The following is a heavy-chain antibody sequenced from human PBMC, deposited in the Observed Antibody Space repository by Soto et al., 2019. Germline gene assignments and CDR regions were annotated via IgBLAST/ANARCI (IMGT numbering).Heavy chain of an antibody. CDR2: ISHSGST. CDR3: ARNGGSTWYYFDS. Sequence: QVQLQQWGAGLLKPSETLSLTCAVNGGSFTGYYGAWIRQSPGKGLEWIGEISHSGSTNYNPSLKSRVTISVDTSKNQFSLKLSSVTAADTGMYYCARNGGSTWYYFDSWGQGTVVTVSS. J-gene: IGHJ4*02. CDR1: GGSFTGYY. V-gene: IGHV4-34*01. D-gene: IGHD6-13*01.